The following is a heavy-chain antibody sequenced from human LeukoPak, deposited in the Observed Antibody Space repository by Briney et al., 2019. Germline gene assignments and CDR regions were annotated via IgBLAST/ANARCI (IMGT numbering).Heavy chain of an antibody. CDR1: GFTFSSYS. Sequence: GGSLRLSCAASGFTFSSYSMNWVRQAPGKGLEWVSSISSSSSYIYYADSVKGRFTISRDNAKNSLYLQMYSLRAEDTAVYYCARDLSPLYYYGSGTHRNDAFDIWGQGTMVTVSS. CDR2: ISSSSSYI. D-gene: IGHD3-10*01. J-gene: IGHJ3*02. CDR3: ARDLSPLYYYGSGTHRNDAFDI. V-gene: IGHV3-21*01.